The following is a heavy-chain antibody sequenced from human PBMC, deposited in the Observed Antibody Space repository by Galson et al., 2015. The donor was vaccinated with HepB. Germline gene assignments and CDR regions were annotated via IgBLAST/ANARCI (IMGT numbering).Heavy chain of an antibody. CDR2: FDPEDGET. D-gene: IGHD4-23*01. Sequence: SVKVSCKVSGYTLTELSMHWVRQAPGKGLEWMGGFDPEDGETIYAQKFQGRVTMTEDTSTDTAYMELSSLRSEDTAVYYCATPRRVGGNSVWAFDIWGQGTMVTVSS. J-gene: IGHJ3*02. CDR1: GYTLTELS. V-gene: IGHV1-24*01. CDR3: ATPRRVGGNSVWAFDI.